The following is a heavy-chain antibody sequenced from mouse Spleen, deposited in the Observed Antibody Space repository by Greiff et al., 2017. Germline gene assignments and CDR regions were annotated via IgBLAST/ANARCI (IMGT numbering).Heavy chain of an antibody. CDR3: ARQPYYYGSSYDAMDY. Sequence: EVHLVESGGGLVKLGGSLKLSCAASGFTFSSYAMSWVRQTPEKRLEWVATISSGGGNTYYPDSVKGRFTISRDNAKNTLYLQMSSLKSEDTAMYYCARQPYYYGSSYDAMDYWGQGTSVTVYS. CDR1: GFTFSSYA. D-gene: IGHD1-1*01. V-gene: IGHV5-9-3*01. CDR2: ISSGGGNT. J-gene: IGHJ4*01.